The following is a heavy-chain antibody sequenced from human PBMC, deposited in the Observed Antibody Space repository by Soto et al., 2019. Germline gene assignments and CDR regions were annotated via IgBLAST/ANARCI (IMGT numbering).Heavy chain of an antibody. CDR3: ARGRTVRNYADDSSDYFYFFDY. D-gene: IGHD3-22*01. Sequence: LSLTCTVSGDSISTFYWGWMRQSPGKELEWIGYVYYTGSTNYNPSLRSRVTISVDRSKNQFSLKLTSANAADTAVYYCARGRTVRNYADDSSDYFYFFDYWGQGTQVTVSS. J-gene: IGHJ4*02. CDR2: VYYTGST. CDR1: GDSISTFY. V-gene: IGHV4-59*01.